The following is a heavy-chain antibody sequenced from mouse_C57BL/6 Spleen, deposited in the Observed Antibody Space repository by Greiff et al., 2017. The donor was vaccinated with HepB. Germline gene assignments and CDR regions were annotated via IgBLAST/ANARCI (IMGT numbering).Heavy chain of an antibody. CDR1: GYTFTDYE. Sequence: QVQLKQSGAELVRPGASVTLSCKASGYTFTDYEMHWVKQTPVHGLEWIGAIDPETGGTAYNQKFKGKAILTADKSSSTAYMELRSLTSEDSAVYYCTRNWKYYFDDWGQGTTLTVSS. D-gene: IGHD4-1*01. V-gene: IGHV1-15*01. J-gene: IGHJ2*01. CDR3: TRNWKYYFDD. CDR2: IDPETGGT.